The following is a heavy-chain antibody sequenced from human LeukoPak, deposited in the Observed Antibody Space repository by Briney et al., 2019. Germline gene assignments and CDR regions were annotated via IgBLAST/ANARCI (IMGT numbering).Heavy chain of an antibody. CDR2: IYYSGST. CDR1: GGSISSYY. J-gene: IGHJ4*02. V-gene: IGHV4-59*12. CDR3: AREDGGHFDY. D-gene: IGHD4-23*01. Sequence: SETLSLTCTVSGGSISSYYWSWIRQPPGKGLEWIGYIYYSGSTNYNPSLKSRVTMSVDTSKNQFSLKLSSVTAADTAVYYCAREDGGHFDYWGQGTLVTVSS.